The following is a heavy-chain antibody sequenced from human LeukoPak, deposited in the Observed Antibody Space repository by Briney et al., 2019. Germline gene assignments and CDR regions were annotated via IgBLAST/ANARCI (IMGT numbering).Heavy chain of an antibody. Sequence: SETLSLTCTVSGGSISSYYWSWIRQPPGKGLEWIGYIYYSGSTNYNPSLKSRVTISVDTSKNQFSLKLSSVTAADTAVYYCARSSGWYYFDYWGQGTLVTVSS. CDR1: GGSISSYY. V-gene: IGHV4-59*01. CDR2: IYYSGST. J-gene: IGHJ4*02. CDR3: ARSSGWYYFDY. D-gene: IGHD6-19*01.